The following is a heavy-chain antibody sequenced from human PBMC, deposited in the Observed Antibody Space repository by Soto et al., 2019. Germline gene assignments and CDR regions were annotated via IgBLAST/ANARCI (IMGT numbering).Heavy chain of an antibody. CDR3: ARQGGGNYYYYGMDV. V-gene: IGHV5-51*01. D-gene: IGHD3-16*01. CDR1: GYSFTSYW. Sequence: EVQLVQSGAEVKKPGESLKISCKGSGYSFTSYWIGWVRQMPGKGLEWMGIIYPGDSDTRYSPSFQGQVTISADKSIXTAYLQWSSLKASDNAMDYCARQGGGNYYYYGMDVWGQGTTVTVSS. CDR2: IYPGDSDT. J-gene: IGHJ6*02.